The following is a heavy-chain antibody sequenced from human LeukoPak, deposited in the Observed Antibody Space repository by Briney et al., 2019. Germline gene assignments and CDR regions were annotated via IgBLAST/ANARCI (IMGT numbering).Heavy chain of an antibody. Sequence: ASVKVSCKASGGTFSSYAISWVRQAPGQGLEWMGGIIPIFGTANYAQKFQGRVTMTRDTSTSTVYMELSSLRSEDTAVYYCARGLGSGSYYKLWGQGTLVTVSS. J-gene: IGHJ4*02. CDR3: ARGLGSGSYYKL. D-gene: IGHD3-10*01. CDR1: GGTFSSYA. V-gene: IGHV1-69*05. CDR2: IIPIFGTA.